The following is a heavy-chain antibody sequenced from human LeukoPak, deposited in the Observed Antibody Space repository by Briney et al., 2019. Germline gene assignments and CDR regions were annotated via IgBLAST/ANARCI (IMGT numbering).Heavy chain of an antibody. D-gene: IGHD6-19*01. J-gene: IGHJ4*02. Sequence: ASVKVSSKASLGTFSSYAISRVRQAPGQGLEWMGRIIPILGIANYAQKFQGRVTITADKSTSTAYMDLSSLRFEDTAVYYCATAEAQQWPQSLGYFDYWGQGTLVTVSS. CDR2: IIPILGIA. CDR1: LGTFSSYA. CDR3: ATAEAQQWPQSLGYFDY. V-gene: IGHV1-69*04.